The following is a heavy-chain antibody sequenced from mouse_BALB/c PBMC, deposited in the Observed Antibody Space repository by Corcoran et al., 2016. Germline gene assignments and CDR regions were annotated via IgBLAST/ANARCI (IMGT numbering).Heavy chain of an antibody. Sequence: QVTLKESGPGILQPSQTLSLTCSFSGFSLSTSGMGVSWIRQPSGKGLEWLAHIYWDDDKSYNPSLKSRLTISKDTSSNQVFLKITSVDTADTATYYCARRKRGYAMDYWGQGTSVTVSS. CDR2: IYWDDDK. V-gene: IGHV8-12*01. J-gene: IGHJ4*01. CDR3: ARRKRGYAMDY. CDR1: GFSLSTSGMG.